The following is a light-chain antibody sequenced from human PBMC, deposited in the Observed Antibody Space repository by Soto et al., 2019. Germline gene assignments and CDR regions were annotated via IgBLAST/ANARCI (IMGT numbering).Light chain of an antibody. J-gene: IGKJ4*01. CDR1: QGASNY. V-gene: IGKV3-11*01. Sequence: EIVLTQSPATLSLSPGERATLSCRASQGASNYLAWYQQKPGQAPRLLIYDTFTRATGIPARFSGSVSGTDFTLTISSLEPEDFAVYYCQQRSNWPPGLTFGGGTKVEIK. CDR3: QQRSNWPPGLT. CDR2: DTF.